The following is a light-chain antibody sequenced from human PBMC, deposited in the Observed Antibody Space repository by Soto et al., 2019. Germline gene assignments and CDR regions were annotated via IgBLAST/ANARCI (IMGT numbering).Light chain of an antibody. CDR2: GAS. Sequence: EIVLTQSPGTLSLSPGERATLSCRASQSVSSSYLAWHQQKPGQAPRLLIYGASSSATGSPDRFSGSGSGTDFTLTISRLEPEDFAVYYCQPYCSSPLTFGQGTKVEIK. CDR3: QPYCSSPLT. V-gene: IGKV3-20*01. J-gene: IGKJ1*01. CDR1: QSVSSSY.